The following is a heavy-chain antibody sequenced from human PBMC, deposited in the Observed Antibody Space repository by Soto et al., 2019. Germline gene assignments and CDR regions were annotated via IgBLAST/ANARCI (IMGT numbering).Heavy chain of an antibody. CDR1: GFTFDDYA. V-gene: IGHV3-9*01. D-gene: IGHD5-12*01. CDR3: AKAQPSSGLAFYYYGMDV. CDR2: ISWNSGSI. Sequence: SLRLSCAASGFTFDDYAMHWVRQAPGKGLEWVSGISWNSGSIGYADSVKGRFTISRDNAKNSLYLQMNSLRAEDTALYYCAKAQPSSGLAFYYYGMDVWGQGTPVTVYS. J-gene: IGHJ6*02.